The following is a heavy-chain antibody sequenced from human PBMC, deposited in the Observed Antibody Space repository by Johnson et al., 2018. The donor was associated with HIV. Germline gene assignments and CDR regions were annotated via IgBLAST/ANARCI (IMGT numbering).Heavy chain of an antibody. CDR2: ISYDGSNK. D-gene: IGHD3-22*01. J-gene: IGHJ3*02. CDR1: GFTFSSYG. Sequence: QVQLVESGGGVVQPGRSLRLSCAASGFTFSSYGMHWVRQAPGKGLEWVAVISYDGSNKYYADSVKGRFTISRDNSKNTLYLQMNSLRAEDTAVYYCAKERGIVVVRDAFDIWGQGTMVTVSS. V-gene: IGHV3-30*18. CDR3: AKERGIVVVRDAFDI.